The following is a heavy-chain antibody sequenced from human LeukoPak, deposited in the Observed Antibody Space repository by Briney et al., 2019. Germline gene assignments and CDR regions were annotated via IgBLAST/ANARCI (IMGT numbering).Heavy chain of an antibody. CDR3: AKDIGSSSEGY. CDR2: ISWNSGSI. Sequence: GGSLRLSCAASGFTFDDYAMHWVRQAPGKGLEWVSGISWNSGSIGYADSVKGRFTISRDNAKNSLYLQMNSLRAEDTALYYCAKDIGSSSEGYWGQGTLVTVSS. J-gene: IGHJ4*02. D-gene: IGHD6-13*01. V-gene: IGHV3-9*01. CDR1: GFTFDDYA.